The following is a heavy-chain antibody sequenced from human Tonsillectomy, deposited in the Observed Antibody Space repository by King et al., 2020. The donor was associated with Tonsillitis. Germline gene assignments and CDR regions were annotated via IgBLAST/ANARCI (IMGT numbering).Heavy chain of an antibody. CDR2: INSVSTHI. Sequence: VQLVESGGGLVKPGGSLRLSCAVSGFTFSSYTLNWVRQAPGKGLEWVSSINSVSTHIQYADSLRGRFTISRDNAKNLVYLQMVDLRAEDTAVYYCVSGLGGGSNDGDSWGQGTVLTVSS. CDR1: GFTFSSYT. V-gene: IGHV3-21*01. CDR3: VSGLGGGSNDGDS. D-gene: IGHD1-1*01. J-gene: IGHJ4*02.